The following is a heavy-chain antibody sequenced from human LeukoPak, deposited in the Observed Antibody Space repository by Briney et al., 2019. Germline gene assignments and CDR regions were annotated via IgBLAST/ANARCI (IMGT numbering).Heavy chain of an antibody. CDR2: IYYSGST. CDR3: ARSDSSSWYGGWFDP. J-gene: IGHJ5*02. D-gene: IGHD6-13*01. Sequence: SETLSLTCTVSGGSISSYYWSWIRQPPGKGLEWIGYIYYSGSTNYNPSLKSRVTISVDTSKNQFSLKLSSVTAADTAVYYCARSDSSSWYGGWFDPWGQGTLVTVSS. CDR1: GGSISSYY. V-gene: IGHV4-59*01.